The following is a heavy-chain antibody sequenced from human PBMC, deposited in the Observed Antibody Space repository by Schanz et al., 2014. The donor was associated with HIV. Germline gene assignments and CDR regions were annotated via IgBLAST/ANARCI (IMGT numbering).Heavy chain of an antibody. J-gene: IGHJ6*02. CDR3: AREGESSGRAGLFDL. D-gene: IGHD6-19*01. Sequence: QVQLVESGGGVVQPGRSLRLSCTASGLTFSSSLMHWVRQAPGKGLEWVAGMSHDGFRKYFADSVKGRFAISREDSKNTVHLQMDSLRPEDTAVYYCAREGESSGRAGLFDLWGQGTTVTVSS. CDR2: MSHDGFRK. V-gene: IGHV3-30*09. CDR1: GLTFSSSL.